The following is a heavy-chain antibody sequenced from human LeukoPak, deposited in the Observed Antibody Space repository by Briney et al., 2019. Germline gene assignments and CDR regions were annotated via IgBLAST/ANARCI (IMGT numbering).Heavy chain of an antibody. D-gene: IGHD3-9*01. CDR2: ISGSGGST. J-gene: IGHJ5*02. CDR1: GFTFSSYA. Sequence: PGGSLRLSCAASGFTFSSYAMSWVRQAPGKGLEWVSAISGSGGSTYYADSVKGRFSISRDNSKNTLYLQMNSLRAEDTAVYYCAKEGGVGRYFAWLGIPRWFDPWGQGTLVTVSS. V-gene: IGHV3-23*01. CDR3: AKEGGVGRYFAWLGIPRWFDP.